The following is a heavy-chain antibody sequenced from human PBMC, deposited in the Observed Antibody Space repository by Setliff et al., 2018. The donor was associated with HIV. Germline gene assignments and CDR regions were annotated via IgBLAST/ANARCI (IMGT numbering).Heavy chain of an antibody. Sequence: GGSLRLSCAASGFTFSSYGMHWVRQAPGKGLEWVAVLWYDGSNKYYADSVKGRFTISRDNSQNTRYLQMSSLRAEDTAGYYCARWPVVVPAAMWGLGPYYYYGMDVWGRGTTVTVSS. CDR3: ARWPVVVPAAMWGLGPYYYYGMDV. CDR2: LWYDGSNK. J-gene: IGHJ6*02. V-gene: IGHV3-33*01. CDR1: GFTFSSYG. D-gene: IGHD2-2*01.